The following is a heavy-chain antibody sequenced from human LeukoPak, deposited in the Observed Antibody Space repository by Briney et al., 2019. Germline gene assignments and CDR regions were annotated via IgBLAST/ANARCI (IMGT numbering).Heavy chain of an antibody. Sequence: ASETLSLTCTVSGGSVSSGNYCWSWIRQPPGKGLECIGYIYYSGSTNYSPSLKSRVTISVDTSKNQFSLNLSSVTAADTAVYYCARDQSPYYGSENNAFDIWGQGTMVTVSS. CDR3: ARDQSPYYGSENNAFDI. V-gene: IGHV4-61*01. D-gene: IGHD3-10*01. J-gene: IGHJ3*02. CDR1: GGSVSSGNYC. CDR2: IYYSGST.